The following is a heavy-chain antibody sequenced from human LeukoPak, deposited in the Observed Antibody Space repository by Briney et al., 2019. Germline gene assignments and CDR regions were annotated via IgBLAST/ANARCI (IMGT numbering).Heavy chain of an antibody. CDR1: GYTFTSYD. D-gene: IGHD7-27*01. J-gene: IGHJ4*02. CDR2: MSPKSGNT. V-gene: IGHV1-8*01. Sequence: ASVKVSCKASGYTFTSYDINWVRQATGQGPEWMGWMSPKSGNTGYAQKFQGRVSMTRNTSISTVYMELSSLRSEDTAVYYCARGPPNWGFDYWGQGTLVTVSS. CDR3: ARGPPNWGFDY.